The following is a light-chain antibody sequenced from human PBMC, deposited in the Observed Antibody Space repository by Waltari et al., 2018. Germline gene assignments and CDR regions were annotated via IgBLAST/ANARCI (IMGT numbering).Light chain of an antibody. Sequence: AIRMTQSPSSFSASTGDRFTITCRASQGISSYLAWYQQKPGKAPKLLIYAASTLQSGVPSRFSGSGSGTDFTLTISCLQSEDFATYYCQQYYSYLPLTFGGGTKVEIK. CDR2: AAS. V-gene: IGKV1-8*01. CDR3: QQYYSYLPLT. J-gene: IGKJ4*01. CDR1: QGISSY.